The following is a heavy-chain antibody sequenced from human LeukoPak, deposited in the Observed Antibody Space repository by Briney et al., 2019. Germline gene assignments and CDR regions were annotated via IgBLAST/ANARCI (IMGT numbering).Heavy chain of an antibody. V-gene: IGHV4-59*01. D-gene: IGHD2-8*01. CDR1: GGSLSSYY. CDR3: AREPTNNGWYFDL. CDR2: IYYSGST. J-gene: IGHJ2*01. Sequence: SETLSLTCTVSGGSLSSYYWSWIRQPPGKGLEWIGYIYYSGSTNYNPSLKSRVTISVKTSKNQFSLKLSSVTAADTAVYYCAREPTNNGWYFDLWGRGTLVTVSS.